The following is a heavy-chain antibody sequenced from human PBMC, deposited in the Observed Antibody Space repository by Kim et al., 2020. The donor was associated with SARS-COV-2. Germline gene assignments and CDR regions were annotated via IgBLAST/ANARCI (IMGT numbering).Heavy chain of an antibody. CDR1: GFTFSDYY. V-gene: IGHV3-11*01. D-gene: IGHD4-17*01. Sequence: GGSLRLSCAASGFTFSDYYMSWIRQAPGKGLEWVSYISSSGSTIYYADSVKGRFTISRDNAKNSLYLQMNSLRAEDTAVYYCAKPTVPYYYYGMDVWGQGTTVTVSS. CDR3: AKPTVPYYYYGMDV. CDR2: ISSSGSTI. J-gene: IGHJ6*02.